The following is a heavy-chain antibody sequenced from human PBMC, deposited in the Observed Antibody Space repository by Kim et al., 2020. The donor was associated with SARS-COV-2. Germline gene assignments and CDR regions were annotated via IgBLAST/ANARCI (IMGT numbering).Heavy chain of an antibody. CDR2: IYYTGST. CDR1: GGSITSDGYF. V-gene: IGHV4-31*03. CDR3: AKVSGSGGSTRLDY. D-gene: IGHD5-12*01. J-gene: IGHJ4*02. Sequence: SETLSLTCTVSGGSITSDGYFWSWIRQHPGKGLEWIGYIYYTGSTYYNPSLRSRVTILVDTAKTQFSLKLSSVTAADTAGYYCAKVSGSGGSTRLDYWGQGTLVTLSS.